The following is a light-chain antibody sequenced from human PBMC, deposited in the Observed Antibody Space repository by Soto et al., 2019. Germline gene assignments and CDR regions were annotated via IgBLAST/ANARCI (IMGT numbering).Light chain of an antibody. V-gene: IGLV1-44*01. J-gene: IGLJ1*01. CDR2: SHN. CDR3: ATWDDSLDGYV. Sequence: QSVLTQPPSASGTPGQRVTISCSGSSSNIGSNTVNWYQQLPGTAPKLLMYSHNQRPSGVPDRFSVSKSGTSASLAISGLQAEDEADYSCATWDDSLDGYVFGTGTKLTVL. CDR1: SSNIGSNT.